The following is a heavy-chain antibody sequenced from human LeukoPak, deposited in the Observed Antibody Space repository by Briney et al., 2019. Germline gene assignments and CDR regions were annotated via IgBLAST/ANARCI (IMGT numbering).Heavy chain of an antibody. CDR1: GGSFSGYY. V-gene: IGHV4-34*01. CDR3: ARGQVVISYNWFDP. CDR2: INHSGST. J-gene: IGHJ5*02. Sequence: SETLSLTCAVYGGSFSGYYWSWIRQPPGKGLEWIGEINHSGSTNYNPSLKSRVTISVDTSKNQFSLKLSSVTAADTAVYYCARGQVVISYNWFDPWGQGTLVTVSS. D-gene: IGHD3-22*01.